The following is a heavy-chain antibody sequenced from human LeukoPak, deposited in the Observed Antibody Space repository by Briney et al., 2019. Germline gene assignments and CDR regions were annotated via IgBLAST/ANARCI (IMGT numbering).Heavy chain of an antibody. CDR1: GYTLTELS. Sequence: ASVKVSCKVSGYTLTELSMHWVQQAPGKGLEWMGGFDPEDGETIYAQKFQGRVTMTEDTSTDTAYMELSSLRSEDTAVYYCATVAAAGTFLFDYWGQGTLVTVSS. CDR2: FDPEDGET. J-gene: IGHJ4*02. V-gene: IGHV1-24*01. CDR3: ATVAAAGTFLFDY. D-gene: IGHD6-13*01.